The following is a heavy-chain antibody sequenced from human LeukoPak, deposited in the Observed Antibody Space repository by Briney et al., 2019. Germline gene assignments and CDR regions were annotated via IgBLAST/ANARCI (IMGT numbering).Heavy chain of an antibody. Sequence: GGSLRLSCAASGFTFSSYSMNWVRQAPGKGLEWVSSISSSSYIYYADSVKGRFTISRDNAKNSLYLQMNSLRAEDTAVYYCARDPSIAAAGDYWGQETLVTVSS. D-gene: IGHD6-13*01. CDR3: ARDPSIAAAGDY. V-gene: IGHV3-21*01. J-gene: IGHJ4*02. CDR1: GFTFSSYS. CDR2: ISSSSYI.